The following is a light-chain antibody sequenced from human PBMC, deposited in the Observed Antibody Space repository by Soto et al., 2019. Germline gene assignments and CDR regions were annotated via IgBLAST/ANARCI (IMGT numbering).Light chain of an antibody. V-gene: IGKV1-27*01. CDR3: QKYNSARWT. CDR2: AAS. J-gene: IGKJ1*01. CDR1: QGISNY. Sequence: EIQMTQSPSSLSSSFGDRVTITCRASQGISNYLAWYQQKPGKVPKLLIYAASTLQSGVPARFSGSGSGTDFTLTISSLQPEDVAAYYCQKYNSARWTFGQGTKVDIK.